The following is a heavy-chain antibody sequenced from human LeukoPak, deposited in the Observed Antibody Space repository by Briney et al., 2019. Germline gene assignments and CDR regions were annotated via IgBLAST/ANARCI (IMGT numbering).Heavy chain of an antibody. D-gene: IGHD4-23*01. CDR3: ARDPPLRWPYDDY. J-gene: IGHJ4*02. V-gene: IGHV3-7*01. CDR1: GFTFSSYW. Sequence: GGSLRLSCAASGFTFSSYWMSWVRQAPGKGLEWVANIKQDGSEKYYVDSVKGRFTISRDNAKNSLYLQMNSLRAEDTAVYYCARDPPLRWPYDDYWGQGTLVTVSS. CDR2: IKQDGSEK.